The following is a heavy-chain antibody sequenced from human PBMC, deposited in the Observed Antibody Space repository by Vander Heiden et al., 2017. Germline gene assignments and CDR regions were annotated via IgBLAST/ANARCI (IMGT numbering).Heavy chain of an antibody. CDR2: IKEDGSYK. Sequence: EVQLVESGGGLVQPGGSLRLSCAASGFTFSSYWMSWVRQAPGKGLQWVANIKEDGSYKYYVDSVKGRFTISRDNAKNSLYLQMNRLRAEDTAVYYCARAYNSSWHNWGQGALVTVSS. CDR3: ARAYNSSWHN. V-gene: IGHV3-7*04. J-gene: IGHJ4*02. D-gene: IGHD6-13*01. CDR1: GFTFSSYW.